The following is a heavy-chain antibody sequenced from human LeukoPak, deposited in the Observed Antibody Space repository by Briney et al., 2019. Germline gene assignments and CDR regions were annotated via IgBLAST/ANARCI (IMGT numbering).Heavy chain of an antibody. Sequence: ASVKVSCKASGYTFTSYGISWVRQAPGQGLEWMGWISAYNGNTNYAQKLQGRVAMTTDTSTSTAYMELRSLRSDDTAVYYCARVESPSGYGYNWFDPWGQGTLVTVSS. CDR2: ISAYNGNT. CDR3: ARVESPSGYGYNWFDP. CDR1: GYTFTSYG. V-gene: IGHV1-18*01. J-gene: IGHJ5*02. D-gene: IGHD5-12*01.